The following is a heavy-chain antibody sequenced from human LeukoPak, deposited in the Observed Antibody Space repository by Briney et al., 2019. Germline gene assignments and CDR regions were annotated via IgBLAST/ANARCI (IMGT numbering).Heavy chain of an antibody. V-gene: IGHV5-51*01. CDR3: ARRYCSSTSCPLTFDY. CDR1: GYSFTSYW. Sequence: GESLKISCKGSGYSFTSYWIGWVRQMPGKGLEWMGIIYPGDSDTRYSPSFQGQVTISADKSISTAYLQWSSLEASDTAMYYCARRYCSSTSCPLTFDYWGQGTLVTVSS. D-gene: IGHD2-2*01. J-gene: IGHJ4*02. CDR2: IYPGDSDT.